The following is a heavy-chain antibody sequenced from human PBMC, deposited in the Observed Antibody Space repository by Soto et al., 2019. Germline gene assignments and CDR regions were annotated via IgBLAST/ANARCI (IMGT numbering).Heavy chain of an antibody. J-gene: IGHJ4*02. V-gene: IGHV1-69*06. Sequence: QVQLVQSGAEVRKPGSSVKVSCKASGGTFTTYDISWVRQAPGQGLEWMGGIIPLFDATKYVQKFQGRVTITAAKSTGTAYMELSSLRSEDTAMYYCARDRSSSWYNGTFYLDSCGQGTLVTVSS. CDR3: ARDRSSSWYNGTFYLDS. CDR2: IIPLFDAT. D-gene: IGHD6-19*01. CDR1: GGTFTTYD.